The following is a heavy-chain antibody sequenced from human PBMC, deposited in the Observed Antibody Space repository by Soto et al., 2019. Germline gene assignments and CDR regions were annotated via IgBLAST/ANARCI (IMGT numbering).Heavy chain of an antibody. D-gene: IGHD6-13*01. CDR2: IIPILGIA. V-gene: IGHV1-69*02. CDR1: GGTFSSYT. Sequence: GASVKVSCKASGGTFSSYTISWVRQAPGQGLEWMGRIIPILGIANYAQKFQGRVTITADKSTSTAYMELSSLRSEDTAVYYCASNRDSSSWSEGIDYWGQGTLVTVSS. J-gene: IGHJ4*02. CDR3: ASNRDSSSWSEGIDY.